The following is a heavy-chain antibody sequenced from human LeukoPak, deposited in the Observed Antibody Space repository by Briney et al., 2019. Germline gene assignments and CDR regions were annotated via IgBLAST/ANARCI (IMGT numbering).Heavy chain of an antibody. J-gene: IGHJ2*01. CDR2: INHSGST. CDR3: ARAYYYEAYWYFDL. Sequence: SETLSLTCAVYGGSFSGYYWSWIRQPPGKGLEWIGEINHSGSTNYNPSLKSRVTISVDTSKNQFSLKLTSVTAADTAVYYCARAYYYEAYWYFDLWGCGTLVTVSS. D-gene: IGHD3-22*01. CDR1: GGSFSGYY. V-gene: IGHV4-34*01.